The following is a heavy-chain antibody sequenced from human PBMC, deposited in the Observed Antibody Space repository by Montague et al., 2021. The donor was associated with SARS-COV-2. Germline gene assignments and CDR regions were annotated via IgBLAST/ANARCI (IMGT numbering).Heavy chain of an antibody. D-gene: IGHD5-12*01. Sequence: PALVKPTQILTLTCTFSGFSLSTSGVGVGWIRQPPGKALEWLALIYWDDDKRYSPSLKSRLTITKDTSKNQVVLTMTNMDPVDTATYYCVQLTLYSGYDTWGQGTLVTVSS. V-gene: IGHV2-5*02. CDR1: GFSLSTSGVG. CDR2: IYWDDDK. CDR3: VQLTLYSGYDT. J-gene: IGHJ5*02.